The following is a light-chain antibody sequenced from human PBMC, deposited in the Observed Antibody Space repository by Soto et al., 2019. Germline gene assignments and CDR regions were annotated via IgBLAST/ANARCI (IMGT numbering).Light chain of an antibody. Sequence: DIQMPQSHSTLSASVGDSLTITGRASQSISSWLAWYQQKPGKANKLLIYDASSLESGVPSRFSGSGSGTEFTLTISSLQPDDFATYYCQKYNSFPITFGQGKRLEIK. CDR2: DAS. J-gene: IGKJ5*01. CDR3: QKYNSFPIT. CDR1: QSISSW. V-gene: IGKV1-5*01.